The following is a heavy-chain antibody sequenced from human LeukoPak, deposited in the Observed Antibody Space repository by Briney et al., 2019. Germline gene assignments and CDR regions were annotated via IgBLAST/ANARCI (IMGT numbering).Heavy chain of an antibody. CDR1: GFTAISFW. V-gene: IGHV3-74*01. CDR3: ARANIAIRGYGMDV. Sequence: GGSLRLSCAASGFTAISFWMHWVRQAPGTGLVWVSRFNSDGSSTSYADSVMGRFTVSRDNARNTLYLQMNSLRAEDTAVYYCARANIAIRGYGMDVWGQGTTVTVSS. CDR2: FNSDGSST. D-gene: IGHD6-13*01. J-gene: IGHJ6*02.